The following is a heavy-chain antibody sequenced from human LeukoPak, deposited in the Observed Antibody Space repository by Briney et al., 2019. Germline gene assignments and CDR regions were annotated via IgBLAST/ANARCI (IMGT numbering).Heavy chain of an antibody. CDR2: IYYSGST. CDR1: GGSISSSSYY. CDR3: ARGRSLLWFGELLLNWFDP. J-gene: IGHJ5*02. D-gene: IGHD3-10*01. V-gene: IGHV4-39*01. Sequence: SETLSLTCTVSGGSISSSSYYWGWIRQPPGKGLEWIRSIYYSGSTYYNPSLKSRVTISVDTSKNQFSLKLSSVTAADTAVYYCARGRSLLWFGELLLNWFDPWGQGTLVTVSS.